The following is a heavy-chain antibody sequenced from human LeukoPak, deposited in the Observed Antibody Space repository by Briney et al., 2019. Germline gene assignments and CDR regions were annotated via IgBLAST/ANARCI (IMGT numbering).Heavy chain of an antibody. J-gene: IGHJ3*02. CDR2: INHSGST. V-gene: IGHV4-34*01. Sequence: PSETLSLTCAVYGGSFSGYYWSWIRQPPGKGLEWIGEINHSGSTNYNPSLKSRVTISVDTSKNQFSLKLSSVTAADTAVYYCARVDYDFWSGGTNAFDIWGQGTMVTVSS. CDR1: GGSFSGYY. D-gene: IGHD3-3*01. CDR3: ARVDYDFWSGGTNAFDI.